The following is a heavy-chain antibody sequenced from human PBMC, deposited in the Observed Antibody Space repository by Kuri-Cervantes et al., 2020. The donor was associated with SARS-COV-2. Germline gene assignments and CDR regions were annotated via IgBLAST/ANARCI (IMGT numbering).Heavy chain of an antibody. V-gene: IGHV4-39*01. D-gene: IGHD7-27*01. Sequence: SETLSLTCTVSGGSISSSSYYWGWLRQPPGKGLEWIESIYYSGSTYYNPSLKSRVTISVDTSKNQFSLKLSSVTAADTAVYYCARRREITGGIYYYYYYMDVWGKGTTVTVSS. CDR3: ARRREITGGIYYYYYYMDV. CDR1: GGSISSSSYY. CDR2: IYYSGST. J-gene: IGHJ6*03.